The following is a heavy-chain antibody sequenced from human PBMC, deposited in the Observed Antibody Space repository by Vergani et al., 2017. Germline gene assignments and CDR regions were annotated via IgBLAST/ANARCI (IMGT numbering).Heavy chain of an antibody. Sequence: QVQLVQSGAEVKKSGSSVKVSCKASGGTFSSYTISWVRQAPGQGLEWMGRIIPILGIANYAQKFQGRVTITADKSTSTAYMELSSLRSEDTAVYYCAREGRWGPFDYWGQGTLVTVSS. V-gene: IGHV1-69*08. J-gene: IGHJ4*02. CDR2: IIPILGIA. D-gene: IGHD3-16*01. CDR3: AREGRWGPFDY. CDR1: GGTFSSYT.